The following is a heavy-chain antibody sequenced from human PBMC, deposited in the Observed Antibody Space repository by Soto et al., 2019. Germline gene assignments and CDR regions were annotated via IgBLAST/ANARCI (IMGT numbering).Heavy chain of an antibody. CDR3: ALWIWVRGIIGFNWFDP. CDR1: GDSISRGGYY. Sequence: PSETLSLTCTVSGDSISRGGYYWTWIRQNTVKGLEWIGYISNSGRTYYNPSLKSRITISVDTSKNQFSLKLSSATAADTAMYYCALWIWVRGIIGFNWFDPWGQGTLVTVSS. D-gene: IGHD3-10*01. V-gene: IGHV4-31*03. J-gene: IGHJ5*02. CDR2: ISNSGRT.